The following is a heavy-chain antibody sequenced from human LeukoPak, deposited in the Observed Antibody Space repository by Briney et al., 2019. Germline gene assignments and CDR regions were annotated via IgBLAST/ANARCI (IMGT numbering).Heavy chain of an antibody. CDR3: ARHERIRGVH. CDR1: GGPISSSSYY. V-gene: IGHV4-39*01. CDR2: IYYSGST. J-gene: IGHJ4*02. Sequence: SETLSLTCTVSGGPISSSSYYWGWIRQPPGKGLEWIGSIYYSGSTYYNPSLKSRVTISVDTSKNQFSLKLSSVTAADTAVYYCARHERIRGVHWGQGTLVTVSS. D-gene: IGHD3-10*01.